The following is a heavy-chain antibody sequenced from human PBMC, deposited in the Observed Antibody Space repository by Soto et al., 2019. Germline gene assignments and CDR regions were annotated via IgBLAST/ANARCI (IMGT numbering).Heavy chain of an antibody. V-gene: IGHV1-69*13. CDR3: ARDSDYGDDTGFDY. J-gene: IGHJ4*02. CDR2: IIPIFGTA. D-gene: IGHD4-17*01. Sequence: SVKVSCKASGGTFSSYAISWVRQAPGQGLAWMGGIIPIFGTANYAQKFQGRVTITADESTSTAYMELSSLRSEDTAVYYCARDSDYGDDTGFDYWGQGTLVTVSS. CDR1: GGTFSSYA.